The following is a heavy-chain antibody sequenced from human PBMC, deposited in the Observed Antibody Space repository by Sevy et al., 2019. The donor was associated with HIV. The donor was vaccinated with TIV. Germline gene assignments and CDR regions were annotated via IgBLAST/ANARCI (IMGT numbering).Heavy chain of an antibody. CDR2: IYTSGST. CDR3: ARDLGSSWYFHYYYYYMDV. CDR1: GGSISSYY. J-gene: IGHJ6*03. D-gene: IGHD6-13*01. Sequence: SETLSLTCTVSGGSISSYYWSWIRQPAGKGLEWIGRIYTSGSTNYNPSLKSRVTMSVDTSKNQFSLKLSSVTAADAAVYYCARDLGSSWYFHYYYYYMDVWGKGTTVTVSS. V-gene: IGHV4-4*07.